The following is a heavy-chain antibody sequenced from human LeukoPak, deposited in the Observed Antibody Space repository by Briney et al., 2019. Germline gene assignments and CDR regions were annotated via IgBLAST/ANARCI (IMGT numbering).Heavy chain of an antibody. CDR1: DYTFTNYG. CDR2: ISGSNGNT. D-gene: IGHD2-15*01. CDR3: ARYRDVVVIAAPGY. Sequence: ASVKVSCKGFDYTFTNYGVGWVRQARGQGLEWIGWISGSNGNTNYAQKFQGRVTMTTDTSTRTAYMELRSLRSDDTALYYCARYRDVVVIAAPGYWGQGTLVTVSS. J-gene: IGHJ4*02. V-gene: IGHV1-18*01.